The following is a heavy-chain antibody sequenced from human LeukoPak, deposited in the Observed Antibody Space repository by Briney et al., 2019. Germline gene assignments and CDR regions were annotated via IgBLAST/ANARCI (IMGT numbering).Heavy chain of an antibody. J-gene: IGHJ5*02. D-gene: IGHD2-2*01. CDR1: GFPLSAYP. Sequence: GGPLRLSCEASGFPLSAYPMHWARQAPGKGLEWVAFIHYDGSIIKYSESVRGRFIISRDNSRNTLYLQMNSLRGEDTAVYYCAKDLISASIRSDSLAPWGQGTLVTVSS. V-gene: IGHV3-30*02. CDR3: AKDLISASIRSDSLAP. CDR2: IHYDGSII.